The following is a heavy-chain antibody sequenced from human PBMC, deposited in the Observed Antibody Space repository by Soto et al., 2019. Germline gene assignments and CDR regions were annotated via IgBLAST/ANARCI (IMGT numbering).Heavy chain of an antibody. D-gene: IGHD2-2*01. CDR1: GDTFARDY. Sequence: GGSVKVSCKGSGDTFARDYLNWGRQGPGQGPEWMGIINPSGGDTSYAQRFQDRVPMTTDTSTSTIYMELSSLRYEDTAVYYCARGYCISTTCSVVHYFDYWSQGTLVTVSS. J-gene: IGHJ4*02. V-gene: IGHV1-46*01. CDR3: ARGYCISTTCSVVHYFDY. CDR2: INPSGGDT.